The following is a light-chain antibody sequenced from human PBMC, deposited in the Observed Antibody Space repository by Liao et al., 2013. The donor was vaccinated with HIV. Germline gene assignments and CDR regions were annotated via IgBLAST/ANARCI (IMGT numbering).Light chain of an antibody. CDR2: YDS. Sequence: SYELTQPPSVSVAPGKTARITCGGNNIGSKSVHWYQQKPGQAPVLVIYYDSDRPSGIPERFSGSNSGNTATLTISGTQAMDEADYYCQAWDSSTPLYVFGTGTKVTVL. CDR1: NIGSKS. J-gene: IGLJ1*01. V-gene: IGLV3-21*01. CDR3: QAWDSSTPLYV.